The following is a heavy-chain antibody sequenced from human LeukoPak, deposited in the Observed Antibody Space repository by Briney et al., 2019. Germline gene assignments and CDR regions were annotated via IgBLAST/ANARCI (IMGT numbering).Heavy chain of an antibody. D-gene: IGHD6-19*01. J-gene: IGHJ4*02. CDR1: GFTFSSYG. CDR2: IWYDGSNK. CDR3: ARGPPPMAGRYFDY. Sequence: GGSLRLSCAASGFTFSSYGMHWVRQAPGKGLEWVAVIWYDGSNKYYADSVKGRFTISRDNSKNTLYLQMNSLRAEDTAVYYCARGPPPMAGRYFDYWGQGTLVTVSS. V-gene: IGHV3-30*19.